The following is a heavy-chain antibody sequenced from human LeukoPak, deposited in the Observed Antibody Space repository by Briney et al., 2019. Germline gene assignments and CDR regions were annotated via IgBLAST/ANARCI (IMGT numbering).Heavy chain of an antibody. CDR3: ARLIYSTSCFDY. J-gene: IGHJ4*02. D-gene: IGHD6-6*01. Sequence: SETLSLTCTVSGGSISSYYWSWIRQPPGKGLEWIGNIYTSGSTNYNPSLKSQVTISVDTSKNQISLKLNSVTAADTAVYYCARLIYSTSCFDYWGQGTLVTVSS. CDR2: IYTSGST. CDR1: GGSISSYY. V-gene: IGHV4-4*09.